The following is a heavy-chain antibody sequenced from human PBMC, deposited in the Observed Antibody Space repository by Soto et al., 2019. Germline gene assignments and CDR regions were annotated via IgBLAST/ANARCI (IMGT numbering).Heavy chain of an antibody. CDR2: IYYSGST. D-gene: IGHD2-15*01. CDR1: GGSISSYY. V-gene: IGHV4-59*01. J-gene: IGHJ6*02. CDR3: ARDRLRKSHGMDV. Sequence: QVQLQESGPGLVKPSETLSLTCTVSGGSISSYYWSWIRQPPGKGLEWIGYIYYSGSTNYNPSLKSRVTISVDTSKNQFSLKLSSVTAADTAVYYCARDRLRKSHGMDVWGQGTTVTVSS.